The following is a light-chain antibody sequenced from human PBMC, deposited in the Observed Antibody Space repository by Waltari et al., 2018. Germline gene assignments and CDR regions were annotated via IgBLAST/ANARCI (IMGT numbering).Light chain of an antibody. V-gene: IGLV6-57*03. Sequence: NFMLTQPHSLSKSPGKTVTISCTRRSGTIASNYVQGYQQRPGSAPTTVIYEDNQRPSGVPDRFSGSIDSSSNSASLTISGLKTEDEADYYCQSYDSSNHVVFGGGTKLTVL. CDR2: EDN. CDR3: QSYDSSNHVV. J-gene: IGLJ2*01. CDR1: SGTIASNY.